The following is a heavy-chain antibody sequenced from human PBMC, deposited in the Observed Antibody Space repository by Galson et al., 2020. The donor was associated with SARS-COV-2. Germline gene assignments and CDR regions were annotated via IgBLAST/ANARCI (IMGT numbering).Heavy chain of an antibody. J-gene: IGHJ4*02. CDR2: ISGSGGST. CDR1: GFTISSYA. V-gene: IGHV3-23*01. D-gene: IGHD2-2*01. Sequence: GGSLRLSCAASGFTISSYAMSWVRQAPGKGLEWVSAISGSGGSTYYADSVKGRFTISRDKAKNTLYLQMNSLRAEDTAVYYCAKDERREYQRLFVYDYWGQGTLVTVSS. CDR3: AKDERREYQRLFVYDY.